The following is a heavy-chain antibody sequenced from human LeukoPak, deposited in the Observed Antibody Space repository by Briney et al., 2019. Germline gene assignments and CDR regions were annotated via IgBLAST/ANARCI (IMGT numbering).Heavy chain of an antibody. Sequence: SETLSLTCTVFSGSISSNYWNWIRQPPGKGLEWIGYIYYSGSTDYNPSLKSRVTISVDTSKNQFSLKLSSVTAADTAVYYCARDINGIAAAGYYYYMDVWGKGTTVTVSS. CDR3: ARDINGIAAAGYYYYMDV. J-gene: IGHJ6*03. V-gene: IGHV4-59*12. CDR1: SGSISSNY. CDR2: IYYSGST. D-gene: IGHD6-13*01.